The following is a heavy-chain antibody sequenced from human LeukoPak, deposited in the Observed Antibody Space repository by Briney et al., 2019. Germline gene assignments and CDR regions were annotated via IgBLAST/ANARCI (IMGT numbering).Heavy chain of an antibody. Sequence: GGSLRLSCAASGFTFSNYWMSWVRQAPGKGLEWVANIKQDGSEKYFVDSVKGRFTISRDNVKNSMYLQMNSPRAEDTAVYYCARALMDDYSLDYWGQGTLVTVSS. CDR3: ARALMDDYSLDY. J-gene: IGHJ4*02. CDR2: IKQDGSEK. V-gene: IGHV3-7*01. D-gene: IGHD4-11*01. CDR1: GFTFSNYW.